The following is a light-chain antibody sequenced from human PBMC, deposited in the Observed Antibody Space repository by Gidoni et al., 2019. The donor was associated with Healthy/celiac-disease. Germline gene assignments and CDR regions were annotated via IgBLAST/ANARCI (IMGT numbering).Light chain of an antibody. CDR1: QSVSSN. CDR2: GAS. Sequence: EIVMTQSTATLSVSPGERATLSCRASQSVSSNLAWYQQKPGQAPMLLIYGASTRATGIPARFSGSGSGTEFTLTISSLQSEDFAVYYCQQYNNWPRNTFGQGTKLEIK. CDR3: QQYNNWPRNT. V-gene: IGKV3-15*01. J-gene: IGKJ2*01.